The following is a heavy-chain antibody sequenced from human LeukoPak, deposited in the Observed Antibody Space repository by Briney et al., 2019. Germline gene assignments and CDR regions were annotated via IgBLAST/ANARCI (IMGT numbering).Heavy chain of an antibody. CDR2: ISGSGGST. CDR1: GFTCSSYA. CDR3: AKPIWFGELLPFDY. V-gene: IGHV3-23*01. D-gene: IGHD3-10*01. Sequence: GGSLRLSGAASGFTCSSYAMSWVRQAPGKGLEWVSAISGSGGSTYYADSVKGRFTISRDNSKNTLYLQMNSLRAEDTAVYYCAKPIWFGELLPFDYWGQGTLVTVSS. J-gene: IGHJ4*02.